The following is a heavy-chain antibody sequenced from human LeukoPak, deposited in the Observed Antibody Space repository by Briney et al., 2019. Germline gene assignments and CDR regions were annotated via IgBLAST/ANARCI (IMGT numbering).Heavy chain of an antibody. CDR3: ARYPTVTAFDY. D-gene: IGHD4-11*01. CDR2: INPNSGGT. CDR1: GYTFTGYY. J-gene: IGHJ4*02. V-gene: IGHV1-2*02. Sequence: ASVKVSCKASGYTFTGYYMHWVRQAPGQGLEWMGWINPNSGGTNCAQKFQGRVTMTRDTSISTAYMELSRLRSDDTAVYYCARYPTVTAFDYWGQGTLVTVSS.